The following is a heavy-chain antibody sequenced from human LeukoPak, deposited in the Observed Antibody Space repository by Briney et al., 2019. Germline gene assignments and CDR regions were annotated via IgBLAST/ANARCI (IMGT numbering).Heavy chain of an antibody. D-gene: IGHD5-24*01. CDR3: ARLRDLYNCLDP. Sequence: SETLSLTCTVSGDSINPYYWSWIRQPPGEGLEWIGYIFYRGSTNYNAALKSRVAISLDTSKNQFSLKLNSVSAADTAVYYCARLRDLYNCLDPWGQGTLVTVSS. CDR1: GDSINPYY. CDR2: IFYRGST. V-gene: IGHV4-59*01. J-gene: IGHJ5*02.